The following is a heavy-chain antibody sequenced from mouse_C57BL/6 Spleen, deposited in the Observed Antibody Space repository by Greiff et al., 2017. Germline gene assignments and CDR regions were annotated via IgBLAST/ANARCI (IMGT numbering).Heavy chain of an antibody. V-gene: IGHV1-59*01. CDR2: IDPSDSYT. CDR1: GYTFTSYW. J-gene: IGHJ4*01. Sequence: QVQLQQPGAELVRPGTSVKLSCKASGYTFTSYWMHWVKQRPGQGLEWIGVIDPSDSYTNYNQKLKGKATLTVDPSSSTAYMQLSSLTSEDSAVYYCASPSYYSNPVGAMDYWGQGTSVTVSS. CDR3: ASPSYYSNPVGAMDY. D-gene: IGHD2-5*01.